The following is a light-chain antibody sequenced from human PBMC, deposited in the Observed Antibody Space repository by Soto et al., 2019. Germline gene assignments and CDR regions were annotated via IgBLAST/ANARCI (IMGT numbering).Light chain of an antibody. CDR3: SSYAGSNILV. Sequence: QSALTQPPSASGSPGQSVTISCTGTSSDVGGYNYVSWYQQHPGKVPKLMIYEVTKRPSGVPDRFSGSKSGNTASLTVSGLQAYDEADYYCSSYAGSNILVFGGGTKLTVL. J-gene: IGLJ3*02. CDR2: EVT. V-gene: IGLV2-8*01. CDR1: SSDVGGYNY.